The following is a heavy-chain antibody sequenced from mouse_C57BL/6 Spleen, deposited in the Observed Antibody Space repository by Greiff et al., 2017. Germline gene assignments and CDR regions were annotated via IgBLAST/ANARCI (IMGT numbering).Heavy chain of an antibody. D-gene: IGHD2-4*01. CDR1: GFNIKDDY. Sequence: VQLQQSGAELVRPGASVKLSCTASGFNIKDDYMHWVKQRPEQGLEWIGWIDPENGDTEYASKFQGKATITADTSSNTAYLQLSSLTSEDTAVYYCTTGSDYGGFAYWGQGTLVTVSA. V-gene: IGHV14-4*01. J-gene: IGHJ3*01. CDR2: IDPENGDT. CDR3: TTGSDYGGFAY.